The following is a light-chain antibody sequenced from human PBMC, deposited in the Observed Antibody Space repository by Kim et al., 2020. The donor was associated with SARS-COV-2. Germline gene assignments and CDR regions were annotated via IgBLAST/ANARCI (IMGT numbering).Light chain of an antibody. V-gene: IGKV2-24*01. Sequence: DIVMTQTPLSSPVTLGQPASISCRSSQSLVHHNGNTYLSWLHQRPGQPPRLLIYQISNRFSGVPDRFSGSGAGTDFTLTISRVEPEDVGVNFCRQATVFPRTFGQGTKLEI. CDR2: QIS. CDR3: RQATVFPRT. CDR1: QSLVHHNGNTY. J-gene: IGKJ2*01.